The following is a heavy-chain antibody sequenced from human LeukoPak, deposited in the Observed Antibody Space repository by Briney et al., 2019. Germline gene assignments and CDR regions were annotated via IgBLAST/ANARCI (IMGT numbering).Heavy chain of an antibody. CDR3: ARAVGYSYGSYYFDY. CDR1: GFTFSSYA. D-gene: IGHD5-18*01. CDR2: ISSNGGGT. V-gene: IGHV3-64*01. Sequence: GGSLRLSCAASGFTFSSYAMHWVRQAPGKGLEYVSAISSNGGGTYYANSVKGRFTISRDNSKNTLYLQMGNLRAEDMAVYYCARAVGYSYGSYYFDYWGQGTLVTVSS. J-gene: IGHJ4*02.